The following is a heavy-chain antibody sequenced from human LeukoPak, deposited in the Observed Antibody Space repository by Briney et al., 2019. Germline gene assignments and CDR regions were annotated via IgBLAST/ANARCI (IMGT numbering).Heavy chain of an antibody. CDR2: ISAYNGNT. CDR3: ARDGGGEYQLPFQH. V-gene: IGHV1-18*01. Sequence: GASVKVSCKASGYTFTSYGISWVRQAPGQGLEWMGWISAYNGNTNYAQKLQGRVTMTTHTSTGTAYMELRSLRSDDAAVYYCARDGGGEYQLPFQHWGQGTLVTVSS. CDR1: GYTFTSYG. J-gene: IGHJ1*01. D-gene: IGHD2-2*01.